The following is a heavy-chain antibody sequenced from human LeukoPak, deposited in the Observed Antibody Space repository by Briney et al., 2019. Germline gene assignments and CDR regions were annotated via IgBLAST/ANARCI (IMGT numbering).Heavy chain of an antibody. CDR3: ARQTGSGLFILP. CDR2: IYYSGNT. D-gene: IGHD3/OR15-3a*01. CDR1: GGSMISTNYY. Sequence: PSETLSLTCTVSGGSMISTNYYWGWIRQPPGKGLEWIGSIYYSGNTYYNASLKSQVSISIDTSKNQFSLRLTSVTAADTAVYYCARQTGSGLFILPGGQGTLVTVSS. J-gene: IGHJ4*02. V-gene: IGHV4-39*01.